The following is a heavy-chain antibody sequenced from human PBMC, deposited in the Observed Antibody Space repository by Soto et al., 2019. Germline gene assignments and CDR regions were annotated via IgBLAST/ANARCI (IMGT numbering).Heavy chain of an antibody. CDR1: GYTFTSYD. Sequence: ASVKVSCKASGYTFTSYDINWVRQATGQGLEWMGWMNPNSGNTGYAQKFQGRVTMTRNTSISTAYMELSSLRSEDTAVYYCARGFDAGYYDFWSGYAFDIWGQGTMVTVSS. J-gene: IGHJ3*02. CDR2: MNPNSGNT. CDR3: ARGFDAGYYDFWSGYAFDI. V-gene: IGHV1-8*01. D-gene: IGHD3-3*01.